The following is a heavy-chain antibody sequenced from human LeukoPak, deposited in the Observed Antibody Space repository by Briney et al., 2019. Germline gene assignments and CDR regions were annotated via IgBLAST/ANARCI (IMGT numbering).Heavy chain of an antibody. V-gene: IGHV4-59*08. CDR2: IYYSGST. CDR3: ASIYYYDSAPIDP. Sequence: SETLSLTCTVSGGSISSSYWSWIRQPPGKGLEWIGYIYYSGSTNYNPSLKSRVTISVDTSKNQFSLKLSSVTAADTVVYYCASIYYYDSAPIDPWGQGTLVTVSS. D-gene: IGHD3-22*01. J-gene: IGHJ5*02. CDR1: GGSISSSY.